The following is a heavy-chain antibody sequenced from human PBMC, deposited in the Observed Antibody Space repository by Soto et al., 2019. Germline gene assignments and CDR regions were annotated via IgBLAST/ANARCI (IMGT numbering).Heavy chain of an antibody. J-gene: IGHJ6*02. CDR3: ARINSYYYGMDV. Sequence: SCPTLVNPTQTLTLTCTFSGFSLSTSGMRVSWIRQPPGKALEWLARIDWDDDKFYSTSLKTRLTISKDTSKNQVVLTMTNMDPVDTATYYCARINSYYYGMDVWGQGTTVTVSS. V-gene: IGHV2-70*04. CDR1: GFSLSTSGMR. CDR2: IDWDDDK. D-gene: IGHD4-4*01.